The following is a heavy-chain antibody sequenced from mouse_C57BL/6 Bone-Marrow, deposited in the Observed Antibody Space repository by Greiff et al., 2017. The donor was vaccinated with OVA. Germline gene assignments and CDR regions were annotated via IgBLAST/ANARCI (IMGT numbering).Heavy chain of an antibody. J-gene: IGHJ2*01. CDR1: GYTFTSYW. V-gene: IGHV1-64*01. Sequence: VQLQQPGAELVKPGASVKLSCKASGYTFTSYWMHWVKQRPGQGLEWIGMIHPNSGSTNYNEKFKSKVTLTVDKSSSTAYMQLSSLTSEDSAVYYCAGRYYDYDGMGYWGQGTTLTVSS. CDR3: AGRYYDYDGMGY. CDR2: IHPNSGST. D-gene: IGHD2-4*01.